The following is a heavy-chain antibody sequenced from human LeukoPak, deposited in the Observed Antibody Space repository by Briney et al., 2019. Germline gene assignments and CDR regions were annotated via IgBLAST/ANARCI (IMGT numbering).Heavy chain of an antibody. CDR1: GLTFSSYG. J-gene: IGHJ4*02. CDR3: AKDHTYYYDSSGPYYFDY. D-gene: IGHD3-22*01. CDR2: IRYGGSNK. V-gene: IGHV3-30*02. Sequence: GGSLRLSCAASGLTFSSYGMRWVRQARGKGLEWVAFIRYGGSNKYYADSVKGRFTICRDNSKNTLYLQMNSLRDEDTAVYYCAKDHTYYYDSSGPYYFDYWGQGTLVTVSS.